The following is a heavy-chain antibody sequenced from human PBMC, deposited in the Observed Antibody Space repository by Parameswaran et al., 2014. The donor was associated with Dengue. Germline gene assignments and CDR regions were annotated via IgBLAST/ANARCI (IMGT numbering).Heavy chain of an antibody. D-gene: IGHD3-22*01. J-gene: IGHJ4*02. CDR2: MSSDGSNK. V-gene: IGHV3-30*18. Sequence: MPGVRQAPGKGLEWVAIMSSDGSNKYYADSVKGRFTISRDTSKNTLYLQMNSLRAEDTAVYYCAKIRSRGYYDSSGYYIDYWGQGTLVTVSS. CDR3: AKIRSRGYYDSSGYYIDY.